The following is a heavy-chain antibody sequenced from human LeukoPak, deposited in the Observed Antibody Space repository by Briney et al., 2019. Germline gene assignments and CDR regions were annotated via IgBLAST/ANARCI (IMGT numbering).Heavy chain of an antibody. CDR2: VWYDGSKK. D-gene: IGHD3-22*01. Sequence: GGSLRLSCAASGFTFSSYGMHWVRQAPGKGLEWVAVVWYDGSKKYSADSVKGRITISRDDSKNTLYLQMNSLRAEDTAVYYCARGVGYYDSSGTIDYWGQGTLVTVSS. J-gene: IGHJ4*02. V-gene: IGHV3-33*01. CDR3: ARGVGYYDSSGTIDY. CDR1: GFTFSSYG.